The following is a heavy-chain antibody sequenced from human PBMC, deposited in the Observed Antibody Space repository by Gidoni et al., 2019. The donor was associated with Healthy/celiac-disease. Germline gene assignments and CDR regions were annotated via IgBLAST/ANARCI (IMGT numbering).Heavy chain of an antibody. CDR3: AKDKRDGDYEFDY. J-gene: IGHJ4*02. D-gene: IGHD4-17*01. Sequence: EVQLLESGGGLVQPGGSLRLSCSASGFPFSSYAMSWVRQAPGKGLEWVSASSGSGGSTYYADSVKGRFTISRDNSKNTLYLQMNSLRAEDTAVYYCAKDKRDGDYEFDYWGQGTLVTVSS. CDR2: SSGSGGST. V-gene: IGHV3-23*01. CDR1: GFPFSSYA.